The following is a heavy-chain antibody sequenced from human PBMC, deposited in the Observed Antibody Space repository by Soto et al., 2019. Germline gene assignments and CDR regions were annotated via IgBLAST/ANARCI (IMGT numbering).Heavy chain of an antibody. CDR3: ARGIRNYYGVDV. CDR1: GFTFTNYW. J-gene: IGHJ6*02. D-gene: IGHD5-18*01. V-gene: IGHV3-74*01. Sequence: EVQLVESGGGLVQPGGSLRLSCAASGFTFTNYWMHWVRQAPGKGLVWVSRINSDGSTTNYADSVKGRFTISRDNAENTVDLQMNSLRDEDTAVYYCARGIRNYYGVDVWGQGTTVTVSS. CDR2: INSDGSTT.